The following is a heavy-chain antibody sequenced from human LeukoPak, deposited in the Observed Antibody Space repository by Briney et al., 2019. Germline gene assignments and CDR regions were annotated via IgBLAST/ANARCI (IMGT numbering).Heavy chain of an antibody. Sequence: GGSLRLSCAASGFTFSSYAMSWVRQAPGKGLEWVSAISGSGGSTYYADSVKGRFTISRDNSKSTLYLQMNGLRAEDTAVYYCANFGSGSYVGGFDYWGQGTLVTVSS. CDR3: ANFGSGSYVGGFDY. CDR2: ISGSGGST. V-gene: IGHV3-23*01. J-gene: IGHJ4*02. D-gene: IGHD3-10*01. CDR1: GFTFSSYA.